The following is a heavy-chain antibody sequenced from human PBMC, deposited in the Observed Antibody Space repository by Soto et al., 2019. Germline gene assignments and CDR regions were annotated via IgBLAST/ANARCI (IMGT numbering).Heavy chain of an antibody. CDR1: GYTFTSYG. V-gene: IGHV1-18*01. D-gene: IGHD3-22*01. J-gene: IGHJ5*02. Sequence: GASVKVSCKASGYTFTSYGISWVRQAPGQGLEWMGWISAYNGNTNYAQKLQGRVTMTTDTSTSTAYMELRSLRSDDTAVYYCARGGVTYYYDSSGYWNWFDPWGQGTLVTVS. CDR2: ISAYNGNT. CDR3: ARGGVTYYYDSSGYWNWFDP.